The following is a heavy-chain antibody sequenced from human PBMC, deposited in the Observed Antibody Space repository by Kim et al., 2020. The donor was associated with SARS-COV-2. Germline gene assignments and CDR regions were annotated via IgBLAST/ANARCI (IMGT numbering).Heavy chain of an antibody. J-gene: IGHJ6*02. CDR2: IVVGSGNT. Sequence: SVKVSCKASGFTFTSSAVQWVRQARGQRLEWIGWIVVGSGNTNYAQKFQERVTITRDMSTSTAYMELSSLRSEDTAVYYCAADPLASGVVYTIFGVVIHPYYYGMDVWGQGTTVTVSS. CDR3: AADPLASGVVYTIFGVVIHPYYYGMDV. D-gene: IGHD3-3*01. V-gene: IGHV1-58*01. CDR1: GFTFTSSA.